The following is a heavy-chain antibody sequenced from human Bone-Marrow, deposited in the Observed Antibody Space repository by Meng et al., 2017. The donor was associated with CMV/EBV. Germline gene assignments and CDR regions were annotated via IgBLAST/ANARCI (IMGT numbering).Heavy chain of an antibody. V-gene: IGHV1-2*02. CDR2: INPNSGGT. CDR3: ARARGPTVTTSRLKGSNWFDP. Sequence: GYYMHWVRPAPGQWLGWMGWINPNSGGTNYAQKFQGRVTMTRDTSISTAYMELSRLRSDDTAVYYCARARGPTVTTSRLKGSNWFDPWGQGTLVTVSS. CDR1: GYY. D-gene: IGHD4-11*01. J-gene: IGHJ5*02.